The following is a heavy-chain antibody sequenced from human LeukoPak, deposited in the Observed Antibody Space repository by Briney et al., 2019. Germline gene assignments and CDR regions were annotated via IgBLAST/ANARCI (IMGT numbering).Heavy chain of an antibody. CDR1: GYTFTSYY. Sequence: ASVKVSCKASGYTFTSYYMHWVRQAPGQGLEWMGIINPSGGSTSYAQKFQGRVTMTRDTSTSTVYMELSSLRSEDTAVYYCARDSVTLKYCSSTSCFTDYWGQGTLVTVSS. CDR3: ARDSVTLKYCSSTSCFTDY. D-gene: IGHD2-2*01. J-gene: IGHJ4*02. V-gene: IGHV1-46*01. CDR2: INPSGGST.